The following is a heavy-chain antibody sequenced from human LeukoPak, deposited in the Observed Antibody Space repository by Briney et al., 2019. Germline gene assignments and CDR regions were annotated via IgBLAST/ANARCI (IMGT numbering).Heavy chain of an antibody. V-gene: IGHV3-43D*03. J-gene: IGHJ6*03. D-gene: IGHD2-2*02. CDR2: ISWDGGST. CDR1: GFTFDDYA. Sequence: PGGSLRLSCAASGFTFDDYAMHWVRQAPGKGLEWVSLISWDGGSTYYADSVKGRFTISRDNSKNSLYLQMNSLRAEDTALYYCARGGPYCSSTSCYNDYYYMDVWRKGTTVTVSS. CDR3: ARGGPYCSSTSCYNDYYYMDV.